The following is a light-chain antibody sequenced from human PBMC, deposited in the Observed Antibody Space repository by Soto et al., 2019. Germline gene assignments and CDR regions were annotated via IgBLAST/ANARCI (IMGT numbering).Light chain of an antibody. V-gene: IGKV2-30*02. CDR3: QQLFDSPIT. J-gene: IGKJ5*01. CDR1: QSLVHSDGNTY. CDR2: RVS. Sequence: DVVLTQSPVSLPVTLGQPASISCMSSQSLVHSDGNTYLNWFQQRPGHSPRRLVYRVSNRDSGVPDNFSATVSGTEFSLTITSLQPEDFATYYCQQLFDSPITFGQGTRLEVK.